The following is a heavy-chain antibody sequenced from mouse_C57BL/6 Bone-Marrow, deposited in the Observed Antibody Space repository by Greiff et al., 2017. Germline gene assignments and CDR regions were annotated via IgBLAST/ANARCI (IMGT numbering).Heavy chain of an antibody. CDR1: GFSFTSYG. Sequence: QVQLKQSGPGLVQPSQSLSITCTVSGFSFTSYGVHWVRQSPGKGLEWLGVIWSGGSTDYNAAFISRLSISKDNSKSQVFFKMNSLQADDTAIYYCARNYEYDTGYYAMDYWGQGTSVTVSA. CDR2: IWSGGST. J-gene: IGHJ4*01. D-gene: IGHD2-4*01. V-gene: IGHV2-2*01. CDR3: ARNYEYDTGYYAMDY.